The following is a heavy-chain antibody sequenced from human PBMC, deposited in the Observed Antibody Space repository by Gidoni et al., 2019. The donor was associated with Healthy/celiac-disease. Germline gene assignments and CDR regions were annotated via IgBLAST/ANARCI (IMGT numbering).Heavy chain of an antibody. J-gene: IGHJ6*02. Sequence: QVQLVESGGGVVQPGRSLRLSCAASGITFSGYGMHWVRQAPGKGLEGVAVSWYDGDNKYYADSVKGRFTISRDNSKNRLYLQMNSLRAEDTAVYYCAKEIFETTYRNGWYDSYYGMDVWGQGTTVTVSS. D-gene: IGHD6-19*01. V-gene: IGHV3-33*06. CDR3: AKEIFETTYRNGWYDSYYGMDV. CDR2: SWYDGDNK. CDR1: GITFSGYG.